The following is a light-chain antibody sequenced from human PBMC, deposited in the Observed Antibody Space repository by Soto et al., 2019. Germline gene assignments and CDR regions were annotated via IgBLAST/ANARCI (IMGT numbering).Light chain of an antibody. CDR3: MQALQTPVT. Sequence: DIVMTQSPLSLPVTPGEPASISCRSSQSLLHSNGYNYLDWYVQKPGQSPQLLIYLRSNRASGVPDRFSGSGSCTDFTLKISRVEAEDVGVYYCMQALQTPVTFGPGTKVDIK. V-gene: IGKV2-28*01. CDR2: LRS. J-gene: IGKJ3*01. CDR1: QSLLHSNGYNY.